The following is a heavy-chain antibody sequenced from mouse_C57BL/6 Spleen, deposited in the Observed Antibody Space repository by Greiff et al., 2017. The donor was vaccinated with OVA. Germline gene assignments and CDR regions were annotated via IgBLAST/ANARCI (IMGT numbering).Heavy chain of an antibody. Sequence: EVQLQQSGPGLVKPSQSLSLTCSVTGYSITSGYYWNWIRQFPGNKLEWMGYISYDGSNNYNPSLKNRISITRDTSKNQFFLKLNSVTTEDTATYYCARENGWYFDVWGTGTTVTVSS. CDR3: ARENGWYFDV. CDR1: GYSITSGYY. J-gene: IGHJ1*03. CDR2: ISYDGSN. V-gene: IGHV3-6*01.